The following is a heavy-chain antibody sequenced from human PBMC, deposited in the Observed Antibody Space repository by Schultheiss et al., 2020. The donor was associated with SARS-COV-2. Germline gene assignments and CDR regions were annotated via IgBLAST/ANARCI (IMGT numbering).Heavy chain of an antibody. CDR3: ANLLWFGELFGRFDP. Sequence: ASVKVSCKASGYTFTSYGISWVRQAPGQGLEWMGWISAYNGNTNYAQKLQGRVTMTTDTSTSTAYMELSSLRSEDTAVYYCANLLWFGELFGRFDPWGQGTLVTVSS. J-gene: IGHJ5*02. CDR1: GYTFTSYG. V-gene: IGHV1-18*01. D-gene: IGHD3-10*01. CDR2: ISAYNGNT.